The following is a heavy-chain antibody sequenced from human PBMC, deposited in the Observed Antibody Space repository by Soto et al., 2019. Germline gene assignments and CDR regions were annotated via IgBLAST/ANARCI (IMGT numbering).Heavy chain of an antibody. CDR3: ARSAPMNAGDKYYYDF. J-gene: IGHJ4*02. CDR2: IIPFFGTA. Sequence: ASVKVSCKASGGTFSTFGISWVRQAPGQGLEWMGGIIPFFGTAKYSQKFEDRISITADESTNTVYMDLRSLTSEDTAIYYCARSAPMNAGDKYYYDFWGQGALVTVSS. V-gene: IGHV1-69*13. CDR1: GGTFSTFG. D-gene: IGHD3-16*01.